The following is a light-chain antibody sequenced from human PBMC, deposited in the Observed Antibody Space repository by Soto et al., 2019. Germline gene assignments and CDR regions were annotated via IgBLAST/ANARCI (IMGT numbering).Light chain of an antibody. CDR1: SGDVGGYNY. CDR2: AVT. Sequence: QSALTQPASVSGSPGQSVTISCAGTSGDVGGYNYVSWYQQHPGKAPKLMIHAVTNRPSGVSNRFSGSKSGNTASLTISSLQAEDEADYYCCSYTGASTYVFGTVTKVTV. J-gene: IGLJ1*01. V-gene: IGLV2-14*01. CDR3: CSYTGASTYV.